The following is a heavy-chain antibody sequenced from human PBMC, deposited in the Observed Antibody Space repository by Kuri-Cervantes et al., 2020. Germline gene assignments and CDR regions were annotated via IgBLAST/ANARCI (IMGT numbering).Heavy chain of an antibody. J-gene: IGHJ4*02. V-gene: IGHV4-30-4*08. CDR3: ASTVTVGTTGYFDY. Sequence: SETLSLTCTVSGGSISSGGYYWSWIRQPPGKGLEWIGYIYYSGSSYYNPSLPSLKSRLTISVDTSKNQFSLKLSSVTAADTAVYYCASTVTVGTTGYFDYWGQGTLVTVSS. CDR1: GGSISSGGYY. D-gene: IGHD1-26*01. CDR2: IYYSGSS.